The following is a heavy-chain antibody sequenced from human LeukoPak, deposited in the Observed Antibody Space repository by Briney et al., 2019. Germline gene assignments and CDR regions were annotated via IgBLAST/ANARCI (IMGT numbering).Heavy chain of an antibody. CDR2: IKQDGSEN. CDR3: ARGLKWHYGAFDI. CDR1: GFIFSDYW. V-gene: IGHV3-7*04. Sequence: GGSLRLSCAASGFIFSDYWMSWVRQAPGKGLEWVANIKQDGSENVYVDFVKGRFIISRDNAKKSMSLQMNSLRAEDTAVYYCARGLKWHYGAFDIWGQGTMVTVSS. D-gene: IGHD1-7*01. J-gene: IGHJ3*02.